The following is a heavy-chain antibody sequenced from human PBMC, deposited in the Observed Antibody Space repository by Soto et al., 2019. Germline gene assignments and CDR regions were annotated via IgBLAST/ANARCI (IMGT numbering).Heavy chain of an antibody. Sequence: QVQLQESGPGLVKPSGTLSLTCAVSGGSISSNNWWSWVRQPPGKGLEWVGEIYHSGSTSYNPSLKSRATIAVDKSTNQFSLKLRSVPAADTAVYYCARDPSGRNSPFDYRGQETLVTVSS. CDR2: IYHSGST. CDR1: GGSISSNNW. CDR3: ARDPSGRNSPFDY. J-gene: IGHJ4*02. D-gene: IGHD3-10*01. V-gene: IGHV4-4*02.